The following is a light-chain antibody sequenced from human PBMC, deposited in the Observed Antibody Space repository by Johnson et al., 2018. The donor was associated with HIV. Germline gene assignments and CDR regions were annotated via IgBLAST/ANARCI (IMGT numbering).Light chain of an antibody. J-gene: IGLJ1*01. CDR3: GTRDRSLRVVF. Sequence: QSVLTQPPSVSAAPGQKVTISCSGSSFNIGNNYVSWYQQLPGRAPKLLIYDNNKRPSGIPDRFSGSKFDTSATLCLTALQTGDKADYYCGTRDRSLRVVFFGTGTKVTVL. V-gene: IGLV1-51*01. CDR1: SFNIGNNY. CDR2: DNN.